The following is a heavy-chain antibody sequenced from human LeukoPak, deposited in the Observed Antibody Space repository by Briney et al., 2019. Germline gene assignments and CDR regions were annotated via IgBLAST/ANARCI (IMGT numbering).Heavy chain of an antibody. Sequence: SETLSLTCTVSGGSISSYYWSWIRQPPGKGLEWIGYICYSGSTNYNPSLKSRVTISVDTSKNQFSLKLSSVTAADTAVYYCARQGYYYDSSGYYYDVDAFDIWGQGTMVTVSS. CDR2: ICYSGST. D-gene: IGHD3-22*01. CDR3: ARQGYYYDSSGYYYDVDAFDI. V-gene: IGHV4-59*01. J-gene: IGHJ3*02. CDR1: GGSISSYY.